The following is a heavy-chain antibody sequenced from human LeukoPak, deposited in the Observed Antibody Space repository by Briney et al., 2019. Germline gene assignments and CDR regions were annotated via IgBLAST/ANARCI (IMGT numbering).Heavy chain of an antibody. J-gene: IGHJ6*02. CDR3: ARGGDGRLWLLAVNYGMDV. D-gene: IGHD5-18*01. CDR2: INHSGST. CDR1: GGSFSGYY. V-gene: IGHV4-34*01. Sequence: SETLSLTCAVYGGSFSGYYWSWIRQPPGKGLEWIGEINHSGSTNYNPSLKSRVTISVDTSKNQFSLKLSSVTAADTAVYYCARGGDGRLWLLAVNYGMDVWGQGTTVTVSS.